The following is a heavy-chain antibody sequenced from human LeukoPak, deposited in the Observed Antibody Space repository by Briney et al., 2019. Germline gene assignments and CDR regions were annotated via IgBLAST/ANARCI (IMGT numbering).Heavy chain of an antibody. D-gene: IGHD3-22*01. V-gene: IGHV1-8*01. Sequence: ASVKVSCKASGYTFTSYDINWVRQATGQGLEWMGWMNPNSGNTGYAQKFQGRVTMTRNTSISTAYMELSSLRSEDTAVYYCARVPSRSYYYDSSGYSIWGQGTLVAVSS. CDR2: MNPNSGNT. J-gene: IGHJ4*02. CDR3: ARVPSRSYYYDSSGYSI. CDR1: GYTFTSYD.